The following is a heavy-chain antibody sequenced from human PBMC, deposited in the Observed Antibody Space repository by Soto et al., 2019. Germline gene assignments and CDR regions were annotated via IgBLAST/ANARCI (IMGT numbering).Heavy chain of an antibody. V-gene: IGHV1-69*01. J-gene: IGHJ3*01. CDR3: ARLRRDWGDAFDL. Sequence: QVQLVQSGADVKKPGSSVKVSCKTSGGSFGSSAISWVRQAPAQGLEWMGEIIPVFDKANYAQNIQGRLTITADELTGTVFMELSSLRSEDTAVYFCARLRRDWGDAFDLCGLGTFVTVSS. D-gene: IGHD3-16*01. CDR2: IIPVFDKA. CDR1: GGSFGSSA.